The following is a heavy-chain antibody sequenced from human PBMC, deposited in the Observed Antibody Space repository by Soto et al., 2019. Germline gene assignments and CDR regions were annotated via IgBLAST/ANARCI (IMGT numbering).Heavy chain of an antibody. J-gene: IGHJ6*02. D-gene: IGHD3-10*01. CDR1: GFSFSHVW. CDR2: ISSRVDGATA. CDR3: TTRGNYYYYYGIDA. Sequence: PGGSLRLSCAAAGFSFSHVWMTWVRQAPGKGLEWVGHISSRVDGATADYAAPVKGRFTISRDDSESTLYLEMNSLKTEDTGIYYCTTRGNYYYYYGIDAWGQGTTVTVSS. V-gene: IGHV3-15*01.